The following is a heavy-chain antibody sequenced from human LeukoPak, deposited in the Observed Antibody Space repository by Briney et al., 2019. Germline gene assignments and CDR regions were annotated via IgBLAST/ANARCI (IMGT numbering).Heavy chain of an antibody. CDR1: GGSISSYY. D-gene: IGHD3-3*01. CDR2: IYYSGST. Sequence: SETLSLTCTVSGGSISSYYWSWIRQPPGKGLEWIGYIYYSGSTNYNPSLKSRVTISVDTSKNQFSLKLSSVTAADTAVYYCASADYDFWSGSPHFDYWGQGTLVTVSS. J-gene: IGHJ4*02. V-gene: IGHV4-59*01. CDR3: ASADYDFWSGSPHFDY.